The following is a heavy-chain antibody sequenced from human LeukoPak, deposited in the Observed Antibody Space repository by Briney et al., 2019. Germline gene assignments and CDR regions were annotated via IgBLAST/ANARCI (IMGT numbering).Heavy chain of an antibody. CDR2: MNPNSGNT. CDR3: ARVSGYSYGHEDY. V-gene: IGHV1-8*01. J-gene: IGHJ4*02. D-gene: IGHD5-18*01. Sequence: GASVKVSCKASGYTFTSYDINWVRQATGQGLEWMGWMNPNSGNTAYAQKFQGRVTMTRNTSISTAYMELSSLRSEDTAVYYCARVSGYSYGHEDYWGQGTLVTVSS. CDR1: GYTFTSYD.